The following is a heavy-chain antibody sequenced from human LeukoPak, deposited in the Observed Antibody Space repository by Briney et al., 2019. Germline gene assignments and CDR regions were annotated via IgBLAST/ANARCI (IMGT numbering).Heavy chain of an antibody. J-gene: IGHJ4*02. CDR1: GYIFISYY. CDR2: IIPIFGTA. Sequence: WASVKVSCKASGYIFISYYMHWVRQAPGQGLEWMGGIIPIFGTANYAQKLQGRVTMTTDTSTSTAYMELRSLRSDDTAVYYCARDHTTIVVAKVLPSHHYYFDYWGQGTLVTVSS. CDR3: ARDHTTIVVAKVLPSHHYYFDY. V-gene: IGHV1-18*04. D-gene: IGHD6-19*01.